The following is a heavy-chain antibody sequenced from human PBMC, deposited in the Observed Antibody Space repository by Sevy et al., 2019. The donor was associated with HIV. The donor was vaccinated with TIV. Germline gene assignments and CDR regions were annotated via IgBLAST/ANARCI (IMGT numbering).Heavy chain of an antibody. J-gene: IGHJ4*02. D-gene: IGHD3-10*01. CDR3: AKDIKPHYYGSGSSFDY. Sequence: GGSLRLSCAASGFTFDDYAMHWVRQAPGKGLEWVSGISWNSGSIGYADSVKGRFTISRDNAKNSLYLQMNSLRAEDTALYYCAKDIKPHYYGSGSSFDYWGQGTLVTVSS. V-gene: IGHV3-9*01. CDR2: ISWNSGSI. CDR1: GFTFDDYA.